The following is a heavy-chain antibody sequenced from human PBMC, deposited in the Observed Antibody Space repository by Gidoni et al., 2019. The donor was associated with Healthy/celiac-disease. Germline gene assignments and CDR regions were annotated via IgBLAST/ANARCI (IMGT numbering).Heavy chain of an antibody. D-gene: IGHD1-20*01. Sequence: QVQLQESGPGLVKTSETLSLTCTVSGGSISSSYWSWLRQPPGKGLAWIGYIYYSGSTNYDPSLKSRVTISVDTSKNQFSLKLSSVTAADTAVYYCARVFALGHYFDYWGQGTLVTVSS. CDR1: GGSISSSY. CDR2: IYYSGST. CDR3: ARVFALGHYFDY. V-gene: IGHV4-59*01. J-gene: IGHJ4*02.